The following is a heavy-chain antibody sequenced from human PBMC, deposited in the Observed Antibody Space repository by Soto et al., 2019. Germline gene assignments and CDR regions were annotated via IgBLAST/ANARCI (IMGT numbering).Heavy chain of an antibody. CDR2: INHSGST. CDR1: GGSFSGYY. V-gene: IGHV4-34*01. J-gene: IGHJ4*02. D-gene: IGHD3-10*01. Sequence: PSETLSLTCAVYGGSFSGYYWSWIRQPPGKGLEWIGEINHSGSTNYNPSLKSRVTISVDTSKNQFSLKLSSVTAADTAVYYCARGWGYYYGYWGQGTLVTVSS. CDR3: ARGWGYYYGY.